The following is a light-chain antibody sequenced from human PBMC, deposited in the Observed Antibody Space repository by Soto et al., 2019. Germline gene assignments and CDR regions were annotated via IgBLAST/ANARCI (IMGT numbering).Light chain of an antibody. CDR3: QQSYSTLRFT. CDR2: DAS. J-gene: IGKJ3*01. CDR1: QSISSY. V-gene: IGKV1-39*01. Sequence: DIQMTQSPSSLSASVGDRVTITCRASQSISSYLNWYQQKPGKAPKLLIYDASSLQSGVPARFSGSGSGTDFTLTISSLQPEYFATYYCQQSYSTLRFTFGPGTKVDIK.